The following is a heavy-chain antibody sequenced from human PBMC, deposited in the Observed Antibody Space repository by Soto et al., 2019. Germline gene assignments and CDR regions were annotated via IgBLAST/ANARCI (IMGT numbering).Heavy chain of an antibody. CDR2: IIPIFGTA. CDR1: GGTFSSYA. D-gene: IGHD3-16*01. CDR3: ARGGMINFGGYNVY. J-gene: IGHJ4*02. Sequence: SVKVSCKASGGTFSSYAISWVRQAPGQGLEWMGGIIPIFGTANYAQKFQGRVTITADESTSTAYMELSSLRSDDTAVYYCARGGMINFGGYNVYWGQGTLVTVSS. V-gene: IGHV1-69*13.